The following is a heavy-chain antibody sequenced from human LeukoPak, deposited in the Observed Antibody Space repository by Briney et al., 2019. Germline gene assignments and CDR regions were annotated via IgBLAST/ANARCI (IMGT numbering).Heavy chain of an antibody. Sequence: PSETLSLTCTVSGGSISSSSYYWGWIRQPPGKGLEWIGSIYYSGSTYYNPSLKSRVTISVDTSKNQFSLKLSSVTAADTAVYYCASEVTGYYAYWGQGTLVTVSS. D-gene: IGHD3-9*01. CDR1: GGSISSSSYY. CDR2: IYYSGST. J-gene: IGHJ4*02. V-gene: IGHV4-39*07. CDR3: ASEVTGYYAY.